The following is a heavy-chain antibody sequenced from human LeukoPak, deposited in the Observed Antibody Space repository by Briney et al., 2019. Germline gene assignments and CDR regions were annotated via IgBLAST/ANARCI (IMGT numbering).Heavy chain of an antibody. D-gene: IGHD6-13*01. CDR2: ISSSSYYI. CDR3: ASRSSVAGTGPG. J-gene: IGHJ4*02. V-gene: IGHV3-21*01. CDR1: GFSFRSYS. Sequence: GGSLRLSCAGSGFSFRSYSMNWVRQAPGKGLEWVSSISSSSYYIYYADSVKGRFTISRDNAKNSLYLQMNSLRAEDTAVYYCASRSSVAGTGPGWGQGTLVTVSS.